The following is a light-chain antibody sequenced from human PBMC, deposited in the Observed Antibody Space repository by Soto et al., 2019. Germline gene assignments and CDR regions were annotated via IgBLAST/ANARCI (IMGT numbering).Light chain of an antibody. CDR3: AACDDSMSGVV. J-gene: IGLJ2*01. CDR2: TNN. CDR1: RPSIGSNH. Sequence: QSVLTQPPSASGTPGQWVTISCSGSRPSIGSNHVYWYQQLPGMAPKLLIYTNNQRPSGVPDRFSASKSGNSASLAISGLRSEDEADYYCAACDDSMSGVVFGRGTKLTVL. V-gene: IGLV1-47*02.